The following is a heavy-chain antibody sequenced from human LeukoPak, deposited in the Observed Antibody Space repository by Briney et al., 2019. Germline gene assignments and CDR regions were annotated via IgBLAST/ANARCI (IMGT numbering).Heavy chain of an antibody. J-gene: IGHJ4*02. D-gene: IGHD5-18*01. V-gene: IGHV3-48*04. CDR2: ISSSDNTM. CDR1: GFTFSSYG. Sequence: GGSLRLSCAASGFTFSSYGMHWVRQAPGRGLEWVSYISSSDNTMYYADSVKGRFTISRDNAKNSLFLQMNSLRAEDTAVYYCARGHTTMVTSHFDSWGQGTLVTVSS. CDR3: ARGHTTMVTSHFDS.